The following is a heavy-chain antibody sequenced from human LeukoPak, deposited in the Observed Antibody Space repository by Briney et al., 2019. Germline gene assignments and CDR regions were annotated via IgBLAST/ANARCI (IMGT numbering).Heavy chain of an antibody. V-gene: IGHV3-23*01. CDR2: ISGSGGST. Sequence: GGSLRLSCAASGFTFSSYAMSWVRQAPGKGLEWVSAISGSGGSTYYADSVKGRFTISRDNSKNTLYLQMNSLRDEDTAVYYCAKDRDYYGDYGALFDYWGQGTLVTVSS. CDR3: AKDRDYYGDYGALFDY. J-gene: IGHJ4*02. CDR1: GFTFSSYA. D-gene: IGHD4-17*01.